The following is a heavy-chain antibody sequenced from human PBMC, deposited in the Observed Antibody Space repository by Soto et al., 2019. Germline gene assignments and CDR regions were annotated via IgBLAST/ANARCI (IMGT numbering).Heavy chain of an antibody. V-gene: IGHV3-23*01. CDR1: GFTFSSYA. CDR3: AKDLGYCSSTSCPGHYYYYYGMDV. D-gene: IGHD2-2*01. Sequence: GGSLRLSCAASGFTFSSYAMSWVRQAPGKGLEWVSAISGRGGSTYYADSVKGRFTISRDNSKNTLYLQMNSLRAEDTAVYYCAKDLGYCSSTSCPGHYYYYYGMDVWGQGTTVTVSS. J-gene: IGHJ6*02. CDR2: ISGRGGST.